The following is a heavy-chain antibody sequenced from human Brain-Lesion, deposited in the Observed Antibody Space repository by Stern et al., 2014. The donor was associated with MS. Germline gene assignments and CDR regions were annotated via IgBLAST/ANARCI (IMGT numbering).Heavy chain of an antibody. CDR2: IYYSGST. CDR3: ARGTYYYDSD. V-gene: IGHV4-39*01. J-gene: IGHJ4*02. D-gene: IGHD3-22*01. Sequence: QVQLQESGPGLVKPSETLSLTCTVSGGSISSSSYYWGWIRQPPGKGLEWIGSIYYSGSTYYNPSLKSRLTISVDTSTNQFSLKLSFVTAADTAVYYCARGTYYYDSDWGQGTLVTVSS. CDR1: GGSISSSSYY.